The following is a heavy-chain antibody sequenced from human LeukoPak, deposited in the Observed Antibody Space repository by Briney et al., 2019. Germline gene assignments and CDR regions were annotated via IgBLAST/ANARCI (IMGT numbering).Heavy chain of an antibody. CDR1: GFTFSSYV. J-gene: IGHJ4*02. D-gene: IGHD2-2*01. Sequence: GGSLRLSCVVSGFTFSSYVMHWVRQAPGKGLGWVAIISYDGSNEYYGDSVKGRFTISRDNSKNTLYLQMNSRRAEDTAVYYCAKDFQTVVPAATFFDYWGQGTLVTVSS. CDR2: ISYDGSNE. CDR3: AKDFQTVVPAATFFDY. V-gene: IGHV3-30*04.